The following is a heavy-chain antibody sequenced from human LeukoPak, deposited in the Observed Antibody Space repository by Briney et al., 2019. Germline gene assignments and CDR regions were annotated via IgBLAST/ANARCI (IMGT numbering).Heavy chain of an antibody. CDR3: ARVGSSWDWDDY. D-gene: IGHD6-13*01. J-gene: IGHJ4*02. V-gene: IGHV4-38-2*01. CDR1: DYSVTSAYY. CDR2: IFHGENT. Sequence: SETLSLTCAVSDYSVTSAYYWGWIRQFPGKELEWIGSIFHGENTYYTPSLECRVTISVDLSKNQFSLRLTSVTAADTAVYYCARVGSSWDWDDYWGQGTLVTVSS.